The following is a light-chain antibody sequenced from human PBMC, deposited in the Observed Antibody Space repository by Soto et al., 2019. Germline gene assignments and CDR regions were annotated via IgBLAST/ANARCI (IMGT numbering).Light chain of an antibody. CDR3: SSYTSSRAYV. Sequence: QSALTQPASVSGSPGQSITISCTGTSSDVGGYNYVSWYQQQSGKAPKLMIHEVSNRPSGVSNRFSGSKSGNTASLTISGLQAEDEADYYCSSYTSSRAYVFGIGTKPTVL. V-gene: IGLV2-14*01. CDR1: SSDVGGYNY. CDR2: EVS. J-gene: IGLJ1*01.